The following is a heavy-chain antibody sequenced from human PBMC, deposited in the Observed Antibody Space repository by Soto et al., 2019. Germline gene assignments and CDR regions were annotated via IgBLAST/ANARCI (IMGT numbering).Heavy chain of an antibody. D-gene: IGHD6-13*01. CDR2: INHSGST. V-gene: IGHV4-34*01. J-gene: IGHJ4*02. CDR3: ARGVIAAAGRDLIAEPIHY. Sequence: PSETLSLTCAVYDGSFSGYYWSWIRQPPGKGLEWIGEINHSGSTNYNPSLKSRVTISVDTSKNQFSLKLSSVTAADTAVYYCARGVIAAAGRDLIAEPIHYWGPGTLGTGS. CDR1: DGSFSGYY.